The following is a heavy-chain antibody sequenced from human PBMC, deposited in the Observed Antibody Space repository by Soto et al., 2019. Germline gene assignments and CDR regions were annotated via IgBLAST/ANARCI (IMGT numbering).Heavy chain of an antibody. Sequence: SVKVSCKASGYTFTSYGISWVRQAPGQGLERMGWISAYNCNTNYAQKIQGRVTMTTDTSTSTAYMELRSLRSDDTAVYYCARDFLADYDFWSGSDPTTPPFSYYGMDVWGQGTTVTVSS. CDR2: ISAYNCNT. CDR1: GYTFTSYG. CDR3: ARDFLADYDFWSGSDPTTPPFSYYGMDV. J-gene: IGHJ6*02. D-gene: IGHD3-3*01. V-gene: IGHV1-18*01.